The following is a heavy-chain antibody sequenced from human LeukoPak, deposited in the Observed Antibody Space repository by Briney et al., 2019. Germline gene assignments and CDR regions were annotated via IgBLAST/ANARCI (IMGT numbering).Heavy chain of an antibody. Sequence: PGGSLRLSCAASGFTFSSYAMSWVPQAPGKGLEWVSAISGSGGSTYYADSVKGRFTISRDNSKNTLYLQMNSLRAEDTAVYYCAKDRYYYGSGSYFAPYFDYWGQGTLVTVSS. CDR1: GFTFSSYA. V-gene: IGHV3-23*01. CDR2: ISGSGGST. J-gene: IGHJ4*02. D-gene: IGHD3-10*01. CDR3: AKDRYYYGSGSYFAPYFDY.